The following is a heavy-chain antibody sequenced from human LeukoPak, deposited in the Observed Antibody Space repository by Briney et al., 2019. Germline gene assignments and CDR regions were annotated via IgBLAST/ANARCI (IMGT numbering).Heavy chain of an antibody. V-gene: IGHV3-30*02. Sequence: GGSLRLSCAASGFTFSSYGMHWARQTPGKGLECVAFIRYDGGNQYYTDSVKGRFTISRDNSKNTIYLQMNSLRAEDTAVYYCAKDLRSRIAAAGAPDYWGQGTLVTVSS. J-gene: IGHJ4*02. CDR2: IRYDGGNQ. D-gene: IGHD6-13*01. CDR3: AKDLRSRIAAAGAPDY. CDR1: GFTFSSYG.